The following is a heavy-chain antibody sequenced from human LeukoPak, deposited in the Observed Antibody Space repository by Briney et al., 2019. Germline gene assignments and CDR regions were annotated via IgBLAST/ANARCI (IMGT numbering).Heavy chain of an antibody. CDR2: INHNGNVN. D-gene: IGHD2-21*02. Sequence: QSGGSLRLSCAASGFTFSSYWMNWARQAPGKGLEWVASINHNGNVNYYVDSVKGRFTISRDNAKNSLYLQMDSLRTEGTALYYCVKSGGYATAIRYFDLWGRGTLVTVSS. V-gene: IGHV3-7*03. CDR3: VKSGGYATAIRYFDL. J-gene: IGHJ2*01. CDR1: GFTFSSYW.